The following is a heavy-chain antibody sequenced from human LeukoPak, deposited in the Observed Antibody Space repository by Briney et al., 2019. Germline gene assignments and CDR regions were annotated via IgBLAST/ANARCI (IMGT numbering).Heavy chain of an antibody. CDR1: GGSISSYY. Sequence: SETLSLTCTVSGGSISSYYWSWSRQPPGKGLEWIGYIYYSGSTNYNPSLKSRVTISVDTSKNQFSLKLSSVTAADTAVYYCAREASSGSYAGDAFDIWGQGTMVTVSS. D-gene: IGHD3-10*01. CDR3: AREASSGSYAGDAFDI. CDR2: IYYSGST. V-gene: IGHV4-59*01. J-gene: IGHJ3*02.